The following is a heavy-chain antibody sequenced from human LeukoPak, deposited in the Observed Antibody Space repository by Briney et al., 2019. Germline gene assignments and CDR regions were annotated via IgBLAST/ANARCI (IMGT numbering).Heavy chain of an antibody. J-gene: IGHJ6*03. CDR1: GGTFSSYA. V-gene: IGHV1-69*01. D-gene: IGHD3-3*01. CDR3: ARGEYDFWSGYHLYYYMDV. CDR2: IIPNFGTA. Sequence: GSSVKVSCKASGGTFSSYAISWVRQAPGRGLEWMGGIIPNFGTANYAQKFQGRVTITADESTSTAYMELSSLRSEDTAVYYCARGEYDFWSGYHLYYYMDVWGKGTTVTVSS.